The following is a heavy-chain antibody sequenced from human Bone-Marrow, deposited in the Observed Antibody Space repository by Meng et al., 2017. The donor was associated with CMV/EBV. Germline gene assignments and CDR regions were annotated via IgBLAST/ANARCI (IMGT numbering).Heavy chain of an antibody. J-gene: IGHJ4*02. D-gene: IGHD1-26*01. Sequence: GESLKISCASSGFTFSSYSMNWVRQAPGKGLEWVSSISSSSSYIYYADSVKGRFTISRDNAKNSLYLQKNSLRAEETALYYCARGPSGSFGGVSYWGRGPLEPVSS. CDR1: GFTFSSYS. V-gene: IGHV3-21*04. CDR2: ISSSSSYI. CDR3: ARGPSGSFGGVSY.